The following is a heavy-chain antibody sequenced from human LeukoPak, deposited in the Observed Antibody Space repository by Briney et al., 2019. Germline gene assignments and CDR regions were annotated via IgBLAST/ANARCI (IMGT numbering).Heavy chain of an antibody. J-gene: IGHJ4*02. CDR3: ARERERFLNL. CDR1: GFTVSSNY. Sequence: GGSLRLSCVVSGFTVSSNYMSWVRQAPGKGLEWVSVMYSAGFTYYADSVKGRFTISRDNSKNTLYLEMNSLRAEDTAVYYCARERERFLNLWGQGTLVTVSS. D-gene: IGHD3-3*01. CDR2: MYSAGFT. V-gene: IGHV3-53*05.